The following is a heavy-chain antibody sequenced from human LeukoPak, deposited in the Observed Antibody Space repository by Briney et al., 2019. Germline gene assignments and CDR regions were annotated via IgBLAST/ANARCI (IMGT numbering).Heavy chain of an antibody. Sequence: SQTLSLTCTVSGGSISSGGYYWNWIRQHPGKGLEWIGYIYYSGNTYYNPSLKSRVTISVDTSKNQFSLKLSSVTAADTAVYYCARVITIFGVPPLAFDYWGQGTLVTVSS. J-gene: IGHJ4*02. CDR1: GGSISSGGYY. CDR3: ARVITIFGVPPLAFDY. V-gene: IGHV4-31*03. D-gene: IGHD3-3*01. CDR2: IYYSGNT.